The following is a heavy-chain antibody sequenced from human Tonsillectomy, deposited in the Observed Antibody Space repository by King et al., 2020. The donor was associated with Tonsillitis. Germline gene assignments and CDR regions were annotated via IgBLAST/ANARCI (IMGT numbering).Heavy chain of an antibody. J-gene: IGHJ1*01. CDR3: ARVLIVYTSLYS. CDR2: TSYDGDNE. CDR1: GFTLRSYA. Sequence: VQLVESGGGVVQPGKSLRLSCAASGFTLRSYAMHWVRQAPGKGLEWVAVTSYDGDNEYYVDSVKGRFTISRDNSKSFVYLHMNSLSPDDTAVSYCARVLIVYTSLYSWGQGILVTVSS. D-gene: IGHD5/OR15-5a*01. V-gene: IGHV3-30*04.